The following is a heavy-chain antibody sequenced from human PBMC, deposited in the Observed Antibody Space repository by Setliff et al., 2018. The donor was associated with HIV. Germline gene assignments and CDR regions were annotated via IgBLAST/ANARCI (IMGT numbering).Heavy chain of an antibody. D-gene: IGHD2-15*01. V-gene: IGHV3-64*04. CDR1: GFTFSSYA. J-gene: IGHJ3*02. CDR3: ARARSGPAGSDAFDI. CDR2: ISSDGGST. Sequence: GESLKISCSASGFTFSSYAMHWVRQAPGKGLEYVSAISSDGGSTYYADSVKGRFTVSSKDNPKNTLYLQMKSLRAEDTAVYYCARARSGPAGSDAFDIWGQGTMVTVSS.